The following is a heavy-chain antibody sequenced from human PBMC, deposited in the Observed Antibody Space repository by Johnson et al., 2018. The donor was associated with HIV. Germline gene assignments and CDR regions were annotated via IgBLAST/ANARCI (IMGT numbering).Heavy chain of an antibody. J-gene: IGHJ3*02. CDR3: AREGRLGSYLGGVAFDI. Sequence: QVQLVESGGGVVQPGRSLRLSCAASGFTFSSYCMHWVRQAPGKGLEWVAVITYDGSNKYYVDSVKGRFTISRDKSKNTLYLQMNSLRTEDTAVYYCAREGRLGSYLGGVAFDIWGQGTMVTVSS. D-gene: IGHD1-26*01. CDR1: GFTFSSYC. CDR2: ITYDGSNK. V-gene: IGHV3-30*03.